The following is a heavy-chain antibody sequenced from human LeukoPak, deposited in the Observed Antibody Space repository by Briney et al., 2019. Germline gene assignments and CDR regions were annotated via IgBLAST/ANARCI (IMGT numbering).Heavy chain of an antibody. V-gene: IGHV3-21*01. Sequence: GGSLRLSCAASGFTFSSYSMNWVRQVPGKGLEWVSSISGSNSYIYYVDSVKGRFTISRDNARNSLYLQMNSLRAEDTAVYYCASKAGYSSGWAVHWGQGILVTVSS. CDR3: ASKAGYSSGWAVH. CDR1: GFTFSSYS. J-gene: IGHJ4*02. CDR2: ISGSNSYI. D-gene: IGHD6-19*01.